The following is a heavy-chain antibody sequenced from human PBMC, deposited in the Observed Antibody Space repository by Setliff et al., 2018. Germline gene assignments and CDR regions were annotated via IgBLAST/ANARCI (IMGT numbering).Heavy chain of an antibody. CDR1: GLTLINNG. CDR3: ARLALTGYDSSGYYYALDYYYYMDV. Sequence: GGSLRLSCAASGLTLINNGFHWVRQAPGKGLEWVAIIWHDGTNKYYADSVKGRFTISRDKAHHSLFLQMNSLRAEDTAVYYCARLALTGYDSSGYYYALDYYYYMDVWGKGTTVTVSS. J-gene: IGHJ6*03. D-gene: IGHD3-22*01. CDR2: IWHDGTNK. V-gene: IGHV3-33*01.